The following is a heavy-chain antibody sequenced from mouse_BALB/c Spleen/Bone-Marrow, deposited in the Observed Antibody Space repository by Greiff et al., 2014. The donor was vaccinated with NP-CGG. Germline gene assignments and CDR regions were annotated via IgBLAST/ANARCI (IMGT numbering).Heavy chain of an antibody. CDR2: IWADGST. CDR3: ARITTATGAMDY. CDR1: GFSLTSYG. J-gene: IGHJ4*01. V-gene: IGHV2-9*02. D-gene: IGHD1-2*01. Sequence: QVQLQQSGPGLVAPSQSLSNTCTVSGFSLTSYGVHWVRQPPGKGLEWLGVIWADGSTNYNSALMSRLSIRKDNSKSQVFLKMNSLQTDDTAMYYCARITTATGAMDYWGQGTSVTVSS.